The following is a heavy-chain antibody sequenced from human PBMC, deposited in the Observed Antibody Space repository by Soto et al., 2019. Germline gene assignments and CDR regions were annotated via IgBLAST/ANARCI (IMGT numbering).Heavy chain of an antibody. CDR2: ISGSGGST. V-gene: IGHV3-23*01. Sequence: EVQLLESGGGLVQPGGSLRLSCAASGFTFSSYAMSWVRQAPGKGLEWVSAISGSGGSTYYADSVTGRFTISRDNCTNTLYLQMISLRAEDTAVYYCTKPSTWYSYWGQGTLDTVSS. D-gene: IGHD2-15*01. CDR3: TKPSTWYSY. J-gene: IGHJ4*02. CDR1: GFTFSSYA.